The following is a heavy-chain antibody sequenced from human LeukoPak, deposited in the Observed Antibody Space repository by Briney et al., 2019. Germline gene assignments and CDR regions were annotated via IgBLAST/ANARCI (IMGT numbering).Heavy chain of an antibody. Sequence: ASVKVSCKASGYTFTDYFMNWMRQAPGQRLEWMGWINAGNGNTKYSQKLQGRVTITRDTSASTAYMQLSSLRSEDTAVYYCATYYDFWSGYHNTFDYWGQGTLVTVSS. CDR2: INAGNGNT. CDR3: ATYYDFWSGYHNTFDY. V-gene: IGHV1-3*01. D-gene: IGHD3-3*01. CDR1: GYTFTDYF. J-gene: IGHJ4*02.